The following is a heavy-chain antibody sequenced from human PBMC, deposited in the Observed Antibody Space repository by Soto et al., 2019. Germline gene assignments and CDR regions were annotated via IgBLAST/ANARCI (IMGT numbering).Heavy chain of an antibody. CDR3: ARVQGGCTNGVCYTHAFHI. V-gene: IGHV4-38-2*01. CDR2: IYHSGST. D-gene: IGHD2-8*01. J-gene: IGHJ3*02. CDR1: GYSISSGYY. Sequence: PSETLSLTCAVSGYSISSGYYWGWIRQPPGKGLEWIGSIYHSGSTYYNPSLKSRVTISVDTSKNQFSLKLSSVTAADTAVYYCARVQGGCTNGVCYTHAFHICGQGTLVTV.